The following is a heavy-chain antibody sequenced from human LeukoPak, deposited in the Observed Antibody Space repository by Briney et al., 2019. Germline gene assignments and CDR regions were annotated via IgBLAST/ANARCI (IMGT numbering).Heavy chain of an antibody. J-gene: IGHJ4*02. Sequence: ASVKVSCKASGYTFTSYDINWVRQATGQGLEWMGWMNPNSGNTGYAQKFQGRVTITRNTSISTAYMELSSLRSEDTAVYYCARGLRGSYYFDYWGQGTLVTVSS. CDR2: MNPNSGNT. V-gene: IGHV1-8*03. D-gene: IGHD1-26*01. CDR3: ARGLRGSYYFDY. CDR1: GYTFTSYD.